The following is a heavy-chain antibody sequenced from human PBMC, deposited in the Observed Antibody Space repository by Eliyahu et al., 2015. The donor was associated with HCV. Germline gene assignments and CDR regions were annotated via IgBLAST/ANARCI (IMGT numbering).Heavy chain of an antibody. CDR2: IRNKANSYAT. CDR3: AKTSNYGFDY. J-gene: IGHJ4*02. V-gene: IGHV3-73*02. CDR1: GXIFSGSS. Sequence: EVQVVESGGGLVQPGGSLKLSCADSGXIFSGSSMPWVRQASGRGLEWIGRIRNKANSYATTYAASLKGRFTLSRDDSKNTAFLEMNSLKTEDTAVYYCAKTSNYGFDYWGQGTLVTVSS. D-gene: IGHD4-17*01.